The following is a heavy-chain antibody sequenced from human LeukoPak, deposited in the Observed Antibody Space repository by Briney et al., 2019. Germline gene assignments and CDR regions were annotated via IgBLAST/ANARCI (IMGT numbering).Heavy chain of an antibody. V-gene: IGHV3-53*01. J-gene: IGHJ4*02. CDR3: TRLLPSSHPFFDS. CDR1: GFSVSNDY. CDR2: IYGGGDT. Sequence: GGSLRLSCVVSGFSVSNDYMSWVRQAPGKGLEWVSVIYGGGDTYYADSVRGRFTISRDNFENTLFLQMDSLRAEDTAVYYCTRLLPSSHPFFDSWGQGALVTVSS. D-gene: IGHD6-6*01.